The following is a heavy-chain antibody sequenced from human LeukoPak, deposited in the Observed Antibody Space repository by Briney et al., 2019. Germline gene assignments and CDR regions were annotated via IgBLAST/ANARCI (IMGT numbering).Heavy chain of an antibody. CDR1: GYTFTSYA. Sequence: ASVTVSCTASGYTFTSYAMHWVRQAPGQRLEWMGWMNPNSGNTGYAQKFQGRVTMTRNTSISTAYMELSSLRSEDTAVYYCARQAGGDDNWGQGTLVTVSS. J-gene: IGHJ4*02. CDR2: MNPNSGNT. V-gene: IGHV1-8*02. CDR3: ARQAGGDDN. D-gene: IGHD2-21*02.